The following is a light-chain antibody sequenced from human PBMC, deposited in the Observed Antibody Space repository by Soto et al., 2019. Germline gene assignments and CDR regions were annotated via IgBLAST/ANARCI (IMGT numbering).Light chain of an antibody. Sequence: DVVVTQSPLSLPVTLGQAASISCRSSQSLVHRDGNTYLSWFRQRPGQSPRRLIYKVSNREAGVPDSFSRSGSGTDFTLKISRVEAEDVGLYYCMQGSHWPPITFGQGTRLESK. J-gene: IGKJ5*01. CDR1: QSLVHRDGNTY. CDR2: KVS. CDR3: MQGSHWPPIT. V-gene: IGKV2-30*02.